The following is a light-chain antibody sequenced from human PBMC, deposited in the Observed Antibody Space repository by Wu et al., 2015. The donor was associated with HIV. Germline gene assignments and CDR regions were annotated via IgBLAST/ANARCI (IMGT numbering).Light chain of an antibody. CDR2: GAS. Sequence: EIVMTQSPATLSLSPGQRATLSCRASQSVDTNLAWYQQKPGQPPSLLIYGASSRATALPARFSASGSGTEFTLSITSIQSEDFAIYYCQQYHKWPYTFGQGTKVEI. CDR1: QSVDTN. CDR3: QQYHKWPYT. J-gene: IGKJ2*01. V-gene: IGKV3-15*01.